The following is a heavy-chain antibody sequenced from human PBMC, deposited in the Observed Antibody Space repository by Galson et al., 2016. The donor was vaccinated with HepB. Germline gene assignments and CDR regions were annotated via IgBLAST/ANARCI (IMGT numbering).Heavy chain of an antibody. J-gene: IGHJ6*02. CDR1: GFVFSDYE. V-gene: IGHV3-48*03. Sequence: SLRLSCAISGFVFSDYEMNWVRKAPGKGLEWISYIDESGATLFYADSVKGRFTVSRDNAKNSVFLQMNNLRTEDTALYYCVREDGPDALDAWGQGTTVIVSS. D-gene: IGHD2-8*01. CDR2: IDESGATL. CDR3: VREDGPDALDA.